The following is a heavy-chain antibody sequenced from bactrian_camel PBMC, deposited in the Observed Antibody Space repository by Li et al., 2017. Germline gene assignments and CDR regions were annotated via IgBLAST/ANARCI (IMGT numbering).Heavy chain of an antibody. CDR3: ATWWEY. V-gene: IGHV3S1*01. J-gene: IGHJ4*01. D-gene: IGHD7*01. Sequence: HVQLVESGGGSVQAGGSLRLSCAANGNTAGTYCMAWFRQAPGKGLEWVSAINSGGGSTYYADSVKGRFTISRDNVKNTLYLQLNSLKIEDTAMYYCATWWEYWGRGTQVTVS. CDR2: INSGGGST. CDR1: GNTAGTYC.